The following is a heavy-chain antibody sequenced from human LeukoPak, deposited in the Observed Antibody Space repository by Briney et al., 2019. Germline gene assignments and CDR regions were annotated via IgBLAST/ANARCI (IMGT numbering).Heavy chain of an antibody. CDR3: AVNSTKHTFDI. CDR2: VYYRGST. J-gene: IGHJ3*02. V-gene: IGHV4-59*08. CDR1: GGSISTYY. Sequence: SGTPSLTCTVSGGSISTYYWSWIRQSPGAGLEWIGSVYYRGSTNYSPSLKSRVRISVDTSKNQFSLELSSVTAADTAVYYCAVNSTKHTFDIWGQGTMVTVSS. D-gene: IGHD5/OR15-5a*01.